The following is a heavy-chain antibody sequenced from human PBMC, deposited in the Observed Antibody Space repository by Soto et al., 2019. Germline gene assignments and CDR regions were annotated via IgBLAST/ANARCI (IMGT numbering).Heavy chain of an antibody. CDR3: ARRGYSSSWDFDN. D-gene: IGHD3-22*01. Sequence: QVQLVQSGAEVKKPGASVKVSCKTSGYTFSTYDINWVRQAAGQGLEWMGWVQPNSGDSGYSKKFQGRVTMTRNTSSSTAYIELSSLRLEDTALYYCARRGYSSSWDFDNWGQGTLVTVSP. J-gene: IGHJ4*02. CDR2: VQPNSGDS. CDR1: GYTFSTYD. V-gene: IGHV1-8*01.